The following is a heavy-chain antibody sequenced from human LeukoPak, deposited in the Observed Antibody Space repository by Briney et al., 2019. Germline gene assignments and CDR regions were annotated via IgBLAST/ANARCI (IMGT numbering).Heavy chain of an antibody. D-gene: IGHD3-3*01. CDR2: ISAYNGNT. CDR3: AREYYDSFGVPYRIDP. V-gene: IGHV1-18*01. CDR1: GYTFTSYG. J-gene: IGHJ5*02. Sequence: ASVKVSCKASGYTFTSYGISWVRQAPGQGLEWMGWISAYNGNTNYAQKLQGRVTMTTDTSTSTAYMELRSLRSDDTAVYYCAREYYDSFGVPYRIDPWGQGTLVTVSS.